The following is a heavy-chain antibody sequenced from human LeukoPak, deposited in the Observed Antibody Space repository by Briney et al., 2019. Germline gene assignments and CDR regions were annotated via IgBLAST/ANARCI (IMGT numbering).Heavy chain of an antibody. V-gene: IGHV3-30-3*01. D-gene: IGHD6-6*01. CDR1: GFTFSSYA. CDR2: ISYDGSNK. CDR3: ARDRSIYFDY. J-gene: IGHJ4*02. Sequence: PGGSLRLSCAASGFTFSSYAMHWVRQAPGKGLEWVAVISYDGSNKYYADSVKGRFTISRDNSKNTLYLQMNSLRAEDTAVYYCARDRSIYFDYWGQGTLVTVSS.